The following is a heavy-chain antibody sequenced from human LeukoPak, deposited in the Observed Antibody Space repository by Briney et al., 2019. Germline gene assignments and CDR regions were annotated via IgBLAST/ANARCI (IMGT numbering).Heavy chain of an antibody. Sequence: SEALSLTCAVSGGSISSGGYSWSWIRQPPGKGLEWIGYIYHSGSTYYNPSLKSRVTISVDRSKNQFSLKLSSVTAADTAVYCCARGSVGSSSWWGFQRWFDPRGQGTLVTVSS. CDR2: IYHSGST. J-gene: IGHJ5*02. D-gene: IGHD6-13*01. CDR1: GGSISSGGYS. CDR3: ARGSVGSSSWWGFQRWFDP. V-gene: IGHV4-30-2*01.